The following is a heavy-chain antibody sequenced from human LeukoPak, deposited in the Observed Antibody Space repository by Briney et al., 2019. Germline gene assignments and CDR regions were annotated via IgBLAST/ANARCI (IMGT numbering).Heavy chain of an antibody. D-gene: IGHD5-24*01. CDR2: IYYSGST. J-gene: IGHJ3*02. CDR3: AGQFTSADAFDI. V-gene: IGHV4-59*01. CDR1: GGSISSYY. Sequence: SETLSLTCTVYGGSISSYYWSWIRQPPGKGLEWIGYIYYSGSTNYNPSLKSRVTISVDTSKNQFSLKLSSVTAADTAVYCCAGQFTSADAFDIWGQGKMVTVSS.